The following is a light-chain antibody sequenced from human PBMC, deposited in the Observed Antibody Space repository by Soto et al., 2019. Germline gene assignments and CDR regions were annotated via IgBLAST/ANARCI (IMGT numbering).Light chain of an antibody. CDR2: GAS. Sequence: EIVLTQSPGTLSLSPGERATLPCRASQSVSSSYLAWYQQKPGQAPRLLIYGASSRATGIPDRFSGSGSGTDFTLTISRLEPEDFAVYYCQQYGSSLQYTFGQGTKLEIK. J-gene: IGKJ2*01. CDR3: QQYGSSLQYT. CDR1: QSVSSSY. V-gene: IGKV3-20*01.